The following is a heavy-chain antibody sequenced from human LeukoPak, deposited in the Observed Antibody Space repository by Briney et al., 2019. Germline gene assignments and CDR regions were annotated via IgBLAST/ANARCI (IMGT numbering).Heavy chain of an antibody. D-gene: IGHD3-22*01. CDR1: GGSISSGGYS. CDR3: ARHTYYYDSSGYFDY. CDR2: IYYSGGT. V-gene: IGHV4-61*08. Sequence: SETLSLTCAVSGGSISSGGYSWSWIRQPPGKGLEWIGYIYYSGGTNYNPSLKSRVTISVDTSKNQFSLRLSSVTAADTAVYYCARHTYYYDSSGYFDYWGQGTLVTVSS. J-gene: IGHJ4*02.